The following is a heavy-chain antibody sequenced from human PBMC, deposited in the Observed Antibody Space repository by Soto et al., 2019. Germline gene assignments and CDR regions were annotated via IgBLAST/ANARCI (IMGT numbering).Heavy chain of an antibody. Sequence: QVQLQASGPGLVKPSETLSLTCTVSGGSISSYYWSWIRQPAGKGLEWIGRIYTSGSTNYNPYLNSRVTISVDTSKNKFSLKLSSVTASDTAVYYCAREDTIFGVVIYYYGMDVWGQGTTVTVSS. J-gene: IGHJ6*02. CDR3: AREDTIFGVVIYYYGMDV. D-gene: IGHD3-3*01. V-gene: IGHV4-4*07. CDR2: IYTSGST. CDR1: GGSISSYY.